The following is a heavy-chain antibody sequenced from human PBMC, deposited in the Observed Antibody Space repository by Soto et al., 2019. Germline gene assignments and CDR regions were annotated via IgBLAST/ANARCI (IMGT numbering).Heavy chain of an antibody. CDR1: GFTFNNFA. V-gene: IGHV3-23*01. J-gene: IGHJ4*02. CDR3: VKDSSRWYYFDY. CDR2: ITASGSFT. D-gene: IGHD6-13*01. Sequence: EVQLLESGVALVQPGGSLRLACAASGFTFNNFAMSWVRQAPGKGLEWVSGITASGSFTYYAASVKGRFTISRDNRKNTLSLQIDSLRGEDTASYYCVKDSSRWYYFDYWGPGTLVTVSS.